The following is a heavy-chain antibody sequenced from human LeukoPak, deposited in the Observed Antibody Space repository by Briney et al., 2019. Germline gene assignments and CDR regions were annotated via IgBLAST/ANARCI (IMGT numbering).Heavy chain of an antibody. D-gene: IGHD5-24*01. Sequence: GGSLRLSCTGSGFIFSRYAMVWVRQAPGKGLEWVSAMRGDGGDIRYTDSVKGRFTISRDNSKNTLYLQMNSLRAEDTAIYYCAKSRWLLHTWDALDVWGQGTMVTVSS. V-gene: IGHV3-23*01. J-gene: IGHJ3*01. CDR1: GFIFSRYA. CDR2: MRGDGGDI. CDR3: AKSRWLLHTWDALDV.